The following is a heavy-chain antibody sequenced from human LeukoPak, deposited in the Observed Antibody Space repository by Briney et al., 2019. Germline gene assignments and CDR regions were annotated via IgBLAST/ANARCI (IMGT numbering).Heavy chain of an antibody. V-gene: IGHV3-23*01. CDR3: AHISSSWPDY. Sequence: GGSLRLSCAASGFTFSSYAMSWVRQAPGKGLECVSAISGSGCSTYYADSVKGRFTISRDNSKNTLYLQMNRLRAEDTAVYYCAHISSSWPDYWGQGTLVTVSS. CDR2: ISGSGCST. J-gene: IGHJ4*02. D-gene: IGHD6-13*01. CDR1: GFTFSSYA.